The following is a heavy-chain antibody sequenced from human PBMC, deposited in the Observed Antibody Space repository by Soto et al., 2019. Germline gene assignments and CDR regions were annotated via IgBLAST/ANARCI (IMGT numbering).Heavy chain of an antibody. D-gene: IGHD6-19*01. Sequence: GGSLRLSCAASGFTFSSYGMHWVRQAPGKGLEWVAVISYDGSNKYYADSVKGRFTISRDNSKNTLYLQMNSLRAEDTAVYYCAKAPQAIAVAGTGGYFQHWGQGTLVTVSS. V-gene: IGHV3-30*18. J-gene: IGHJ1*01. CDR2: ISYDGSNK. CDR1: GFTFSSYG. CDR3: AKAPQAIAVAGTGGYFQH.